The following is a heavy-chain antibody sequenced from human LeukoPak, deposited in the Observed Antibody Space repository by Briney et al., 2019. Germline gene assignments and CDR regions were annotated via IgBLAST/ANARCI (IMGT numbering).Heavy chain of an antibody. J-gene: IGHJ4*02. CDR1: GGTXSSYA. Sequence: SVKVSCKASGGTXSSYAISWVRQAPGQGLEWMGRIIPILGIANYAQKFQGRVTITADKSTSTAYMELSSLRSEDTAVYYCARDLSIAAAGTWYFDYWGQGTLVTVSS. D-gene: IGHD6-13*01. CDR3: ARDLSIAAAGTWYFDY. CDR2: IIPILGIA. V-gene: IGHV1-69*04.